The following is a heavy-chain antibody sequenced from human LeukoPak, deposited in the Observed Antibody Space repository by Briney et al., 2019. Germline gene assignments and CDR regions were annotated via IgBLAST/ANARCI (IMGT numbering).Heavy chain of an antibody. CDR3: ANCRGYSYGLFDY. J-gene: IGHJ4*02. V-gene: IGHV3-23*01. CDR2: ISGSGGST. Sequence: PGGSLRLSCAASGFTFSSYAMSWVRQAPGKGLEWVSAISGSGGSTYYADSVKGRFTISRDNSENTLYLQMNSLRAEDTAVYYCANCRGYSYGLFDYWGQGTLVTVSS. D-gene: IGHD5-18*01. CDR1: GFTFSSYA.